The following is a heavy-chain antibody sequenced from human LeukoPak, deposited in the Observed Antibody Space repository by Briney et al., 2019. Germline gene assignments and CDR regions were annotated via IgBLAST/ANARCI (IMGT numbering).Heavy chain of an antibody. V-gene: IGHV4-34*01. Sequence: PSETLSLTCTVSGGSISSHYWNWIRQPPGKGLEWIGEINHSGSTNYNPSLKSRVTISVDTSKNQFSLKLSSVTAADTAVYYCARGLAWELLLDYWGQGTLVTVSS. D-gene: IGHD1-26*01. J-gene: IGHJ4*02. CDR2: INHSGST. CDR1: GGSISSHY. CDR3: ARGLAWELLLDY.